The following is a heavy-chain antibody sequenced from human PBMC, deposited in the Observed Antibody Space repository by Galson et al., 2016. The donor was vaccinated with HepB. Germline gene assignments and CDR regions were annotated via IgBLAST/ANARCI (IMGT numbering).Heavy chain of an antibody. V-gene: IGHV1-18*04. CDR3: ARDDTTYHPLPAVPFEY. CDR2: ISPYNGNT. Sequence: SVKVSCKASGYTFPTYGISWVRQAPGQGLEWMGWISPYNGNTNYAQKFQGRVTVTTDRSTSTAYMELRSLRSDDTAVYYCARDDTTYHPLPAVPFEYWGQGTLVTVSS. CDR1: GYTFPTYG. J-gene: IGHJ4*02. D-gene: IGHD6-25*01.